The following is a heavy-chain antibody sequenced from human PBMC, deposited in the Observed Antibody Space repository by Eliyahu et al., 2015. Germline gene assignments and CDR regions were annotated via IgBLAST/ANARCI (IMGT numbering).Heavy chain of an antibody. CDR3: AKDGQAWDYGDNQPFDY. J-gene: IGHJ4*02. V-gene: IGHV3-23*01. D-gene: IGHD4-17*01. Sequence: VQLLESGGGLVQPGGSLRLSCAVXGFTFSSXAMXWVRQAPGKGLEWVSAISGSGGSTYYADSVKGRFTISRDNSKNTLYLQMNSLRAEDTAVYYCAKDGQAWDYGDNQPFDYWGQGTLVTVSS. CDR2: ISGSGGST. CDR1: GFTFSSXA.